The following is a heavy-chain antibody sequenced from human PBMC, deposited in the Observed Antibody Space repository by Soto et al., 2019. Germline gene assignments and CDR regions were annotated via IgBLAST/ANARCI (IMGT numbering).Heavy chain of an antibody. J-gene: IGHJ4*02. CDR1: GYTFTSYA. Sequence: ASVKVSCKASGYTFTSYAMHWVRQAPGQRLEWMGWINAGNGNTKYSQKFQGRVTITRDTSASTAYMELSSLRSEDTAVYYCATDGGDYYYDSSGYYSVFDYWGQGTLVTVSS. D-gene: IGHD3-22*01. CDR2: INAGNGNT. CDR3: ATDGGDYYYDSSGYYSVFDY. V-gene: IGHV1-3*01.